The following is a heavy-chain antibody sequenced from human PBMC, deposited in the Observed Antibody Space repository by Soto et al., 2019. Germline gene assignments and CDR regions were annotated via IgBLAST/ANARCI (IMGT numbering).Heavy chain of an antibody. Sequence: QVQLVESGGGVVQPGGSLRLSCAASGFCFNNYGMHWVRQAPGKGLEWVAVVSYEGSVQYYTDSAKGRFTISRDNSKNTLYLQMNSLRDDDTAVYHCAKEISPKAGKWYFDLWGRGTLVTVSS. D-gene: IGHD6-19*01. CDR2: VSYEGSVQ. V-gene: IGHV3-30*18. CDR1: GFCFNNYG. J-gene: IGHJ2*01. CDR3: AKEISPKAGKWYFDL.